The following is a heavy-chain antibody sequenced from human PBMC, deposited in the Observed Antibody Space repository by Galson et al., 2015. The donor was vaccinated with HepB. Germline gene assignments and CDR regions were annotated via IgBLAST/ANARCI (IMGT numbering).Heavy chain of an antibody. J-gene: IGHJ4*02. D-gene: IGHD4-23*01. V-gene: IGHV1-69*13. CDR2: IIPIFGTA. CDR3: ASYGGNFDY. CDR1: GGTFSSYT. Sequence: SVKVSCKASGGTFSSYTISWVRQAPGQGLEWMGRIIPIFGTANYAQKFQGRVTITADESTSTAYMELRSLRSDDTAVYYCASYGGNFDYWGQGTLVTVSS.